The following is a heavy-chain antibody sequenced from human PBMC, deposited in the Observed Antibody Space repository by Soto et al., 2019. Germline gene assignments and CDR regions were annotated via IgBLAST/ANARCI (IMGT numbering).Heavy chain of an antibody. CDR2: IYYNGNT. J-gene: IGHJ6*02. CDR1: GGSISNDDYY. Sequence: QVQLQESGPGLVKPSQTLSLTRTVSGGSISNDDYYWSWIRQPPGKGLEWIGHIYYNGNTYYNPSLKSRLTMSLDTSQNQFSLHLTSVIAADSASYFCARATTVTSSFFYYGLDVWGQGTTVTVSS. V-gene: IGHV4-30-4*08. CDR3: ARATTVTSSFFYYGLDV. D-gene: IGHD4-17*01.